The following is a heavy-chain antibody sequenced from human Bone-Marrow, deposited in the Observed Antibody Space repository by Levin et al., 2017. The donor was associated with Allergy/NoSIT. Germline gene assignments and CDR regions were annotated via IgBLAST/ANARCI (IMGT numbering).Heavy chain of an antibody. J-gene: IGHJ6*02. D-gene: IGHD5-12*01. CDR2: IKNSGTT. Sequence: SQTLSLPCSVSRGSIRNSYWSWIRQAPGKGLEWIGYIKNSGTTKYNPSLNSRVTISADTSKNQVSLRLTSVTAAETAVYYCASLGYTVSYYDYAMDVWGQGTTVTVSS. CDR1: RGSIRNSY. V-gene: IGHV4-59*01. CDR3: ASLGYTVSYYDYAMDV.